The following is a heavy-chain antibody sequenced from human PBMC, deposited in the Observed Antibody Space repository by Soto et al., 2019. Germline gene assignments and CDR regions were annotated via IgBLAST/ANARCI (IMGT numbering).Heavy chain of an antibody. J-gene: IGHJ6*02. CDR1: GGCISSGDYY. CDR3: ARDQGSSSWQPWTPYYYGMDV. Sequence: PSETLSLTCTVSGGCISSGDYYWSWIRQPPGKGLEWIGYIYYSGSTYYNPSLKSRVTISVDTSKNQFSLKLSSVTAADTAVYYCARDQGSSSWQPWTPYYYGMDVWGQGTTVTVSS. CDR2: IYYSGST. D-gene: IGHD6-13*01. V-gene: IGHV4-30-4*01.